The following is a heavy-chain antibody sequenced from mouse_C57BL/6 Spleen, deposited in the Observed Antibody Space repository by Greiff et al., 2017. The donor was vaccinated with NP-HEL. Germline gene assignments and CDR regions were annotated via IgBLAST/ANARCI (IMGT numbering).Heavy chain of an antibody. D-gene: IGHD2-4*01. Sequence: QVQLQQPGAELVKPGASVKLSCKASGYTFTSYWMHWVKQRPGQGLEWIGMIHPNSGSTNYNEKFKSKATLTVDKSSSTAYMQLSSLTSEDSAVYYCARSGYDYDNDYWGQGTTLTVSS. J-gene: IGHJ2*01. CDR3: ARSGYDYDNDY. V-gene: IGHV1-64*01. CDR1: GYTFTSYW. CDR2: IHPNSGST.